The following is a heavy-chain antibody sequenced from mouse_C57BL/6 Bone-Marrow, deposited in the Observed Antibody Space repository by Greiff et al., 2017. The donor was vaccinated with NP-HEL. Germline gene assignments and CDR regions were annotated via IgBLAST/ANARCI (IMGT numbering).Heavy chain of an antibody. D-gene: IGHD1-1*01. CDR2: IHPNSGST. CDR3: ASGTTVGGYYFDY. V-gene: IGHV1-64*01. Sequence: QVQLQQPGAELVKPGASVKLSCKASGYTFTSYWMHWVKQRPGQGLEWIGMIHPNSGSTNYNEKFKSKATLTVDKSSSTAYMQLSSLPSEDSAVDYCASGTTVGGYYFDYWGQGTTLTVSS. CDR1: GYTFTSYW. J-gene: IGHJ2*01.